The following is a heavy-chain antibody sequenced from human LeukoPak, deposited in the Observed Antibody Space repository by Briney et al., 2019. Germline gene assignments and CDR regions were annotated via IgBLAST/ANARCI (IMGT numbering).Heavy chain of an antibody. CDR1: GGSISSSSYY. CDR3: ARNYYGSGRTFDY. Sequence: PSETLSLTCTVSGGSISSSSYYWGWIRQPPGKGLEWIGSIYYSGSTYYNPSLKSRVTISVDTSKNQFSLKLSSMTAADTAVYYCARNYYGSGRTFDYWGQGTLVTVSS. V-gene: IGHV4-39*07. J-gene: IGHJ4*02. D-gene: IGHD3-10*01. CDR2: IYYSGST.